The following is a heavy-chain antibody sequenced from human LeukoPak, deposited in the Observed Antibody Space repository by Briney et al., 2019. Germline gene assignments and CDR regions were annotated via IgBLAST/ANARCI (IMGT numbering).Heavy chain of an antibody. J-gene: IGHJ4*02. V-gene: IGHV1-2*06. Sequence: ASVKVSCKASGYTFTGYYMHWVRQAPGQGLEWMGRINPNSGGTNYAQKFQGRVTMTRDASISTAYMELSRLRSDDTAVYYCARVRERRNFDYWGQGTLVTVSS. CDR1: GYTFTGYY. CDR3: ARVRERRNFDY. CDR2: INPNSGGT.